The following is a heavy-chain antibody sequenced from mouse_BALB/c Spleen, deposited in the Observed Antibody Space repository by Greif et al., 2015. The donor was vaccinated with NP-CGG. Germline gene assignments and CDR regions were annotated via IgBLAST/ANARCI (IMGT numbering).Heavy chain of an antibody. CDR2: ILPGSGST. D-gene: IGHD1-1*01. J-gene: IGHJ4*01. CDR1: GYTFSSYW. CDR3: ARSFTTVVATKAMDY. Sequence: VKLVESGAELMKPGASVKISCKATGYTFSSYWIEWVKQRPGHGLEWIGEILPGSGSTNYNEKFKGKATFTADTSSNTAYMQLSSLTSEDSAVYYCARSFTTVVATKAMDYWGQGTSVTVSS. V-gene: IGHV1-9*01.